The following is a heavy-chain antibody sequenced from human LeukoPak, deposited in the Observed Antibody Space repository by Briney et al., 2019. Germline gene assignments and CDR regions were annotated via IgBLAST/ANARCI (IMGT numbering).Heavy chain of an antibody. Sequence: SETLSLTCTVSGDSLSIECVYCTWTRQPAGKGLEWIGSIYRSESTYYSLSFRSRITISIDTSKNQFSLRVNSLTAADTAVYYCARHVSSGLDYYYGLDVWGQGTAVSVSS. CDR3: ARHVSSGLDYYYGLDV. V-gene: IGHV4-39*01. CDR2: IYRSEST. J-gene: IGHJ6*02. CDR1: GDSLSIECVY. D-gene: IGHD6-25*01.